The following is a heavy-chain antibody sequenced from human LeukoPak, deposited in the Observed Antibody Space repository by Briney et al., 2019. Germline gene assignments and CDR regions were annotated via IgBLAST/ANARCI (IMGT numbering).Heavy chain of an antibody. J-gene: IGHJ4*02. CDR1: GGSISSSSYY. D-gene: IGHD6-13*01. Sequence: PSETLSLTCTVSGGSISSSSYYWGWIRQPPGKGLEWIGSIYYSGSTYYNPSLKSRVTISVDTSKNQFSLKLSSVTAADTAVYYCARHHHSSSWYVIPPNVHFDYWGQGTLVTVSS. CDR3: ARHHHSSSWYVIPPNVHFDY. CDR2: IYYSGST. V-gene: IGHV4-39*01.